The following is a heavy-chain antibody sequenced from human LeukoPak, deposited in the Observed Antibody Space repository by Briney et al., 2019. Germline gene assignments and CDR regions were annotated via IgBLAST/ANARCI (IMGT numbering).Heavy chain of an antibody. CDR2: IYYIGST. CDR3: AREGREPAAGMDY. Sequence: SQTLSLTCTVSGGSISSYYWSWIRQPPGKGLEWIGYIYYIGSTNYNPSLKSRVTISVDTSKNQFSLRLSSVTAADSAVYFCAREGREPAAGMDYWGQGTLVTVSS. CDR1: GGSISSYY. V-gene: IGHV4-59*01. D-gene: IGHD6-13*01. J-gene: IGHJ4*02.